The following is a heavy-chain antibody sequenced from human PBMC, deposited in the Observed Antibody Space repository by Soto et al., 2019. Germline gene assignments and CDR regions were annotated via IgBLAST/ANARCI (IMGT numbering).Heavy chain of an antibody. CDR2: IYYSGST. V-gene: IGHV4-30-4*01. CDR1: GGSISSGDYY. Sequence: PSETLSLTCTVSGGSISSGDYYWSWIRQPPGKGLEWIGYIYYSGSTYYNPSLKSRVTISVDTSKNQFSLKLSSVTAADTAVYYCARVVGGPVYFDWLPKYYFDYWGQGTLVTVSS. J-gene: IGHJ4*02. CDR3: ARVVGGPVYFDWLPKYYFDY. D-gene: IGHD3-9*01.